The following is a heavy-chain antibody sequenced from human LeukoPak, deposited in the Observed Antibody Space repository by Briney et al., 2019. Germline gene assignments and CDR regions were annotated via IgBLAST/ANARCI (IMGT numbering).Heavy chain of an antibody. CDR1: GFTFSSYS. J-gene: IGHJ2*01. CDR2: ISSSSSYI. D-gene: IGHD4-23*01. CDR3: ARHGPNDYGGNWDWYVDL. V-gene: IGHV3-21*01. Sequence: GGSLRLXCAASGFTFSSYSMNWVRQAPGKGLEWVSSISSSSSYIYYADSVKGRFTISRDNAKNSLYLQMNRLRAEDTAVYYCARHGPNDYGGNWDWYVDLWGRGTLVTVSS.